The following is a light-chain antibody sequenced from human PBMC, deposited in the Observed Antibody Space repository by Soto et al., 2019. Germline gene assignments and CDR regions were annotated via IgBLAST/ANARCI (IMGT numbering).Light chain of an antibody. Sequence: DIQMAQSPSSLSASVGDRVTITCRASQGISNYLAWYQQKHGKVPELLIYAASTLESGVQSRFSGSGSGTAFTITISSLQPEAVATYYCQTYNSAPFPFGPGTKVDIK. CDR3: QTYNSAPFP. J-gene: IGKJ3*01. CDR2: AAS. V-gene: IGKV1-27*01. CDR1: QGISNY.